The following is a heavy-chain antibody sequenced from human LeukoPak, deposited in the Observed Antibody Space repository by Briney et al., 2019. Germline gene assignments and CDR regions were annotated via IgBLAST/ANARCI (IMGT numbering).Heavy chain of an antibody. V-gene: IGHV4-31*03. CDR1: GGAISTAGYY. CDR3: ARNQSGSGSYTDDYYAMDV. J-gene: IGHJ6*04. CDR2: IYYSGNT. D-gene: IGHD3-10*01. Sequence: SETLSLTCSVSGGAISTAGYYWSWIRQHPGKGLEWIGYIYYSGNTYYNPSLKSRVTISVDTSKNQFSLKLSSVTAADTAIYYCARNQSGSGSYTDDYYAMDVWGKGTTVTVSS.